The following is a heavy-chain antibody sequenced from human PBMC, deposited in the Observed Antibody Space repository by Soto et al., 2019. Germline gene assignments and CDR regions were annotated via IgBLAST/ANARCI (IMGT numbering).Heavy chain of an antibody. V-gene: IGHV3-23*01. CDR2: ISGSGGST. J-gene: IGHJ4*02. Sequence: GGSLRLSCAASGFTFSSYAMSWVRQAPGKGLEWVSAISGSGGSTYYADSVKGRFTISRDNSKNTLYLQMNSLRAEDTAVYHCAKDQVVRGANSDYYFDYWGQGTLVTVSS. CDR3: AKDQVVRGANSDYYFDY. D-gene: IGHD3-10*01. CDR1: GFTFSSYA.